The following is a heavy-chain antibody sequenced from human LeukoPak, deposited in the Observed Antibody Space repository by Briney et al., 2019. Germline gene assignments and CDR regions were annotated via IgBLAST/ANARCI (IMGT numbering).Heavy chain of an antibody. V-gene: IGHV3-53*01. Sequence: GGSLRLSCAASGFTVSSNYMSWVRQAPGKGLEWVSFIYSAGTTSYPDSVKDRFTSSRDNSKNTLYPQINSLRAEDTAVYYCASLMYSSSWYYFDYWGQGTLVTVSS. D-gene: IGHD6-13*01. CDR3: ASLMYSSSWYYFDY. CDR2: IYSAGTT. CDR1: GFTVSSNY. J-gene: IGHJ4*02.